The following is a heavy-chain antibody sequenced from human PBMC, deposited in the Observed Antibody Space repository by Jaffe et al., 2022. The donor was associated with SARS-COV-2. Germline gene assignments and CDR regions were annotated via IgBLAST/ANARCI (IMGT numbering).Heavy chain of an antibody. CDR1: GFTFSSYA. V-gene: IGHV3-30*04. CDR3: ARGGLALLWFGERLDY. Sequence: QVQLVESGGGVVQPGRSLRLSCAASGFTFSSYAMHWVRQAPGKGLEWVAVISYDGSNKYYADSVKGRFTISRDNSKNTLYLQMNSLRAEDTAVYYCARGGLALLWFGERLDYWGQGTLVTVSS. J-gene: IGHJ4*02. CDR2: ISYDGSNK. D-gene: IGHD3-10*01.